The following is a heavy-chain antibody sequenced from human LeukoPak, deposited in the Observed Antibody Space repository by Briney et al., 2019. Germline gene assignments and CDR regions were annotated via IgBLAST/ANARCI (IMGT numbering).Heavy chain of an antibody. CDR3: ARDTRTPGYYKHYYYGMDV. V-gene: IGHV1-69*13. CDR2: IIPIFGTA. Sequence: GASVKVSCKASGGTFSSYAISWVRQAPGQGLEWMGGIIPIFGTANYAQKFQGRVTITADESTSTAYMELSSLRSEDTAVYYCARDTRTPGYYKHYYYGMDVWGKGTTVTVSS. J-gene: IGHJ6*04. D-gene: IGHD3-9*01. CDR1: GGTFSSYA.